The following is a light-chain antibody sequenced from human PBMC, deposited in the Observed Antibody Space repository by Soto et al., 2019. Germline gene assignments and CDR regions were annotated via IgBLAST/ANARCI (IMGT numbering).Light chain of an antibody. CDR3: QKYNNAPLT. J-gene: IGKJ4*01. Sequence: EIVLTQSPATLSLSPGDRATLSCRASQSVSSYLAWYQQKPGQAPRLLIYDASNRATGIPARFSGRGSGTDFTLTISSLEPEDFAVYYCQKYNNAPLTVGGGTNVEIK. CDR1: QSVSSY. CDR2: DAS. V-gene: IGKV3-11*01.